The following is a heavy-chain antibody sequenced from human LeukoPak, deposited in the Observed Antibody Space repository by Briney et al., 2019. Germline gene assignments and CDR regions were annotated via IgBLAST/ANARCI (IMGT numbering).Heavy chain of an antibody. CDR1: GFTFSNYD. CDR2: ISGSGGST. J-gene: IGHJ1*01. Sequence: GGSLRLSCAASGFTFSNYDMSWVRQAPGKGLEWVSAISGSGGSTYYADSVKGRFTISRDNSKNTLYLQMNSLRGEDTAVYFCANTDSFWGSGTTYFQHWGQGTLVTVSS. D-gene: IGHD3-10*01. CDR3: ANTDSFWGSGTTYFQH. V-gene: IGHV3-23*01.